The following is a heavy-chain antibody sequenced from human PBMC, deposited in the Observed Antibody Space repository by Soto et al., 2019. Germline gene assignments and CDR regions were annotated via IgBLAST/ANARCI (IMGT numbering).Heavy chain of an antibody. CDR3: AKNRLANSPYYYYYYGMDV. J-gene: IGHJ6*02. V-gene: IGHV3-30*18. D-gene: IGHD6-25*01. CDR2: ISHDGSNK. Sequence: GSLRLSCAASGFTFSSYGMHWFRHSPGKWLEWVAVISHDGSNKFYVDSVKGRFTISRDKSKNTLYLQMDSLRDEDTAVYYCAKNRLANSPYYYYYYGMDVWGQGTTVTVSS. CDR1: GFTFSSYG.